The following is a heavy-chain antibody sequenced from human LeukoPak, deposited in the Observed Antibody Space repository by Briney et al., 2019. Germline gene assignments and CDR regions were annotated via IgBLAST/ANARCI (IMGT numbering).Heavy chain of an antibody. V-gene: IGHV1-18*01. CDR2: ISAYNGNT. J-gene: IGHJ6*02. D-gene: IGHD2-15*01. CDR3: ARGCSGGSCLYGMDV. Sequence: ASVKVSCKASGYTFTSYGISWVRQAPGQGLEWMGWISAYNGNTNYAQKLQGRVTMTTDTSTSTAYMELRSLRSDDTAVYYCARGCSGGSCLYGMDVWGQGTTVTVSS. CDR1: GYTFTSYG.